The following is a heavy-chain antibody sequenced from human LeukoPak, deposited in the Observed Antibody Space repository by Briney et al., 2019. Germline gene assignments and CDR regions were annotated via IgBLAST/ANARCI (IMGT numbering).Heavy chain of an antibody. CDR1: GGSISSYY. Sequence: PSETLSLTCTVSGGSISSYYWSWIRQPAGKGLEWIGRIYTSGSTNYNPSLKSRVTMSVDTSKNQSSLKLSSVTAADAAVYYRARGWGDSSSWLNWFDPWGQGTLVTVSS. CDR2: IYTSGST. J-gene: IGHJ5*02. D-gene: IGHD6-13*01. CDR3: ARGWGDSSSWLNWFDP. V-gene: IGHV4-4*07.